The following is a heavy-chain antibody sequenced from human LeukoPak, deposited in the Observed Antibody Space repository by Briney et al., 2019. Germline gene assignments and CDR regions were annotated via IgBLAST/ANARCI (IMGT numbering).Heavy chain of an antibody. V-gene: IGHV4-59*01. Sequence: SETLSLTCTVSGGSISSYYWSWIRQPPGKGLEWIGYIYYSGSTNYNPSLKSRVTISVDTSKNQFPLKLSSVTAADTAVYYCARGLGYWYFQHWGQGTLVTVSS. CDR3: ARGLGYWYFQH. J-gene: IGHJ1*01. D-gene: IGHD2-15*01. CDR1: GGSISSYY. CDR2: IYYSGST.